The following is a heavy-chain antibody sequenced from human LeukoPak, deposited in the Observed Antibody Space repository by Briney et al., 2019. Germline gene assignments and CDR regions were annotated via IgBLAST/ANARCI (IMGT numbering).Heavy chain of an antibody. J-gene: IGHJ4*02. Sequence: SGTLSLSCAVSGGSILTTNWWSWVRQPPGKGLEWIGEVHLSGASNYNPSLKSRVNMSIDKSKNQLSLELTSVTAADTAIYYCTRESGAFSPFDFWGQGTLVTVSS. D-gene: IGHD1-26*01. CDR3: TRESGAFSPFDF. CDR2: VHLSGAS. CDR1: GGSILTTNW. V-gene: IGHV4-4*02.